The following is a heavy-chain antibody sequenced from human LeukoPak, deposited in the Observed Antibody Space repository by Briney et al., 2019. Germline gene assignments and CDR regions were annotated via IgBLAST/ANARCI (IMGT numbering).Heavy chain of an antibody. D-gene: IGHD3-9*01. Sequence: GRSLRLSCAASGFTFSSYGMHWVRQAPGKGLEWVAVISYDGSNKYYADSVKGRFTISRDNSKNTLYLQMNSLRAEDTAVYYWAKPSSTFDWLLLVGFWGQGNLVTVSS. V-gene: IGHV3-30*18. CDR3: AKPSSTFDWLLLVGF. J-gene: IGHJ4*02. CDR1: GFTFSSYG. CDR2: ISYDGSNK.